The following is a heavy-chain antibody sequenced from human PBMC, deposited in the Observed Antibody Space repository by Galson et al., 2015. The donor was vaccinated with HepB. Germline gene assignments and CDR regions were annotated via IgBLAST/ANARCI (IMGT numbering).Heavy chain of an antibody. CDR1: GYTFTSYY. D-gene: IGHD5-18*01. V-gene: IGHV1-46*01. CDR2: INPSGGST. CDR3: ARVTPALKDTAMAYPYFDY. J-gene: IGHJ4*01. Sequence: SVKVSCKASGYTFTSYYMHWVRQAPGQGLEWMGIINPSGGSTSYAQKFQGRVTMTRDTSTSTVYMELSSLRSEDTAVYYCARVTPALKDTAMAYPYFDYWGQEPWSPSPQ.